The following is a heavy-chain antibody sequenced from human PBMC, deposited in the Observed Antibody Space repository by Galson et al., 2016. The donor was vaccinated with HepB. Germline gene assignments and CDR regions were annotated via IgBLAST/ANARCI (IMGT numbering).Heavy chain of an antibody. CDR2: ISSRSSTI. J-gene: IGHJ4*02. V-gene: IGHV3-48*01. D-gene: IGHD3-3*01. CDR1: GFTFTSYS. CDR3: AKVLGIAIFGVTVYTFDH. Sequence: SLRLSCAASGFTFTSYSMHWVRQAPGKGLEWVSYISSRSSTIYYADSVKGRFTISRDSSKSTLSLQMDSLRAEDTAVYYCAKVLGIAIFGVTVYTFDHWGQGTLVTVSS.